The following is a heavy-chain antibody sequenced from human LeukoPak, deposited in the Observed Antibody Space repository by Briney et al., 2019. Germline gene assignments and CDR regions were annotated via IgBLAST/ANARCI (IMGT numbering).Heavy chain of an antibody. CDR3: ARGYSSGWYQGGFDY. CDR2: INAGNGNT. D-gene: IGHD6-19*01. CDR1: GYTCTSYA. J-gene: IGHJ4*02. Sequence: ASVKDSCKASGYTCTSYAMHWGRQAPGQRLEWMGWINAGNGNTKYSQKFQGRVTITRDTSASTAYMELSSLRSEDTAVYYCARGYSSGWYQGGFDYWGQGTLVTVSS. V-gene: IGHV1-3*01.